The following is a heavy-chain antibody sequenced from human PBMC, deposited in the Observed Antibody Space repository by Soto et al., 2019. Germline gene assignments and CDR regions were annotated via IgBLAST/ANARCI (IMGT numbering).Heavy chain of an antibody. Sequence: PGESLKISCKASGYNFAKYWIGWVRQRPGKGLEWMGTIYPGDSDTRYSPSFRGQVTVSADKSISTAHLQWSSLKTSDTAVYFCARLDDEVWGSQNWFDPWGQGTQVTVSS. J-gene: IGHJ5*02. CDR3: ARLDDEVWGSQNWFDP. CDR2: IYPGDSDT. CDR1: GYNFAKYW. V-gene: IGHV5-51*01. D-gene: IGHD3-16*01.